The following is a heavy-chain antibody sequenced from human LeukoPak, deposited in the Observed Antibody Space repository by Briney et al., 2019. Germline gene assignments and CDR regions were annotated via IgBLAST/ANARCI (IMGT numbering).Heavy chain of an antibody. CDR2: IKRKTESETS. CDR3: TTENYGDYVLDH. V-gene: IGHV3-15*01. J-gene: IGHJ4*02. Sequence: PGGSLRLSCAASGFTFSSYAMSWVRQTPGKGLEWVGRIKRKTESETSYAAPVKGRFTISRDDSKSTLYLQMNSLKTEDTALYYCTTENYGDYVLDHWGRGTLVTVSS. CDR1: GFTFSSYA. D-gene: IGHD4-17*01.